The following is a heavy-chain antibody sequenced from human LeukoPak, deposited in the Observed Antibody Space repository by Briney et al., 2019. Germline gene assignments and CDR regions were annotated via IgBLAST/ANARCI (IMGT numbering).Heavy chain of an antibody. J-gene: IGHJ4*02. CDR3: ARQALRYFDWLLSLQPSFDY. CDR1: GYTFTSYG. V-gene: IGHV1-18*01. Sequence: ASVKVSCKASGYTFTSYGISWVRQAPGQGLEWMGWISAYNGNTNYAQKLQGRVTMTRDTSTSTAYMELRSLRSDDTAVYYCARQALRYFDWLLSLQPSFDYGGQGTLVTVSS. CDR2: ISAYNGNT. D-gene: IGHD3-9*01.